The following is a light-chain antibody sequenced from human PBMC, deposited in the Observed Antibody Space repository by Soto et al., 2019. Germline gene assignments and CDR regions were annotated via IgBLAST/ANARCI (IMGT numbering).Light chain of an antibody. V-gene: IGKV1-39*01. Sequence: DIQMTQSPSSLSASVGDRVLITCRASQSIASYLIWYQQKPGQAPKVLIYGASTLQSGVPSRFSGSGSGTDFTLTISSLHPEDFATYHCQQRYSIPPYTFGKGPKLEL. J-gene: IGKJ2*01. CDR1: QSIASY. CDR3: QQRYSIPPYT. CDR2: GAS.